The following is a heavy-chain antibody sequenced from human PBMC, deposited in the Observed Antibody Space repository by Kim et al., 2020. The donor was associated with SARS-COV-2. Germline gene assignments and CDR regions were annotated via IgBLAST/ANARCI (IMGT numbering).Heavy chain of an antibody. D-gene: IGHD2-2*01. Sequence: GRFTLSRDNAKNSLYLQMNSLRAEDTALYYCAKDGWAYCSSTSCWGGFDPWGQGTLVTVSS. V-gene: IGHV3-9*01. J-gene: IGHJ5*02. CDR3: AKDGWAYCSSTSCWGGFDP.